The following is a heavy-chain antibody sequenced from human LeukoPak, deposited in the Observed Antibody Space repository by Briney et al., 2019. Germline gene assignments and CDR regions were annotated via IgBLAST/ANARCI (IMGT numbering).Heavy chain of an antibody. Sequence: QVGGSLRLSCAASGFIFRSYAMSWVRQAPGKGLEWVSGISSSGGRTYYADSVKGRFTISRDNAKNSLYLQMNSLRAEDTAVYYCARVGPGYSSGSLPFDYWGQGTLVTVSS. V-gene: IGHV3-23*01. D-gene: IGHD6-19*01. J-gene: IGHJ4*02. CDR2: ISSSGGRT. CDR3: ARVGPGYSSGSLPFDY. CDR1: GFIFRSYA.